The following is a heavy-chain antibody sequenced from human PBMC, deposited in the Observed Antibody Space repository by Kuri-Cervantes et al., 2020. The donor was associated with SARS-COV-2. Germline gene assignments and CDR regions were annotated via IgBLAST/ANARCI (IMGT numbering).Heavy chain of an antibody. CDR1: GGSISSYY. V-gene: IGHV4-59*12. D-gene: IGHD2-2*01. J-gene: IGHJ2*01. Sequence: SETLSLTCTVSGGSISSYYWSWIRQPPGKGLEWIGYIYYSGSTYYNPSLKSRVTISVDTSKNQFSLKLSSVTAADTAVYYCARDCSSTSCYPSPWYFDLWGRGTLVTVSS. CDR3: ARDCSSTSCYPSPWYFDL. CDR2: IYYSGST.